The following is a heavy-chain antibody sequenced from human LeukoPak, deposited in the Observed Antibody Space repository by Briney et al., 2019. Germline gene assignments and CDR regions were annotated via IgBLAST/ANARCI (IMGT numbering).Heavy chain of an antibody. CDR1: GGSFSGYY. CDR2: INHSGST. J-gene: IGHJ5*02. D-gene: IGHD3-10*01. Sequence: PSETLSLTCAVYGGSFSGYYWSWIRQPPGKGLEWTGEINHSGSTNYNPSLKSRVTISVDTSKNQFSLKLSSVTAADTAVYYCARGRGLSRWFDPWGQGTLVTVSS. CDR3: ARGRGLSRWFDP. V-gene: IGHV4-34*01.